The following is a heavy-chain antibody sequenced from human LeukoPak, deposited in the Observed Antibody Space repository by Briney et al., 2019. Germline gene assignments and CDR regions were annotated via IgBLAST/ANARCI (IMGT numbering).Heavy chain of an antibody. CDR2: IWYDGSNK. D-gene: IGHD2-2*01. V-gene: IGHV3-33*01. J-gene: IGHJ4*02. Sequence: GGSLRLSCAASGFTFSSYGMHWVRQAPGKGLEWVAVIWYDGSNKYYADSVKGRFTISRDNSKNTLYLQMNSLKTEDTAVYYCTTDLDIVVVPAGWGQGTLVTVSS. CDR3: TTDLDIVVVPAG. CDR1: GFTFSSYG.